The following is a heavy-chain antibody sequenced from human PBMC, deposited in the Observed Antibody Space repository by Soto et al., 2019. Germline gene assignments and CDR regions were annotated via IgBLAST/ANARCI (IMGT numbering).Heavy chain of an antibody. Sequence: TLSLTCTVSGGSISSGGYYWSWIRQHPGKGLEWIGYIYYSGSTYYNPSLKSRVTISVDTSKNQFSLKLSSVTAADTAVYYCARRTMNWFDPWGKGTLVTVSS. CDR2: IYYSGST. J-gene: IGHJ5*02. CDR1: GGSISSGGYY. V-gene: IGHV4-31*03. CDR3: ARRTMNWFDP. D-gene: IGHD3-22*01.